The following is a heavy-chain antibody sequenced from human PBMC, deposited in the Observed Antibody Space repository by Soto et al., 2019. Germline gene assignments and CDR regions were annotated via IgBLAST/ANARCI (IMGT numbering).Heavy chain of an antibody. CDR1: GFTFSSYG. D-gene: IGHD5-12*01. J-gene: IGHJ4*02. Sequence: QVQLVESGGGVVQPGRSLRLSCAASGFTFSSYGMHWVRQAPGKGLEWVAVISYDGSYKYYADSMKGRVTISRDNSKNALYVQINSLRAEDTAVYYCAKEGSVVATTTDFDYWGQGTLVTVSS. CDR2: ISYDGSYK. CDR3: AKEGSVVATTTDFDY. V-gene: IGHV3-30*18.